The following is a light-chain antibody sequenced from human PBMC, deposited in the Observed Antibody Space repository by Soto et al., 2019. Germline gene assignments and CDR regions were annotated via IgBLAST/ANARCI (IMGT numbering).Light chain of an antibody. CDR3: SSYTSSSTL. CDR2: DIR. J-gene: IGLJ1*01. V-gene: IGLV2-14*01. Sequence: QSVLTQPPSVSGSPGQSITISCTGTSSDVGGYNYVSWYQQQPGNAHKLMINDIRNRPSGVSNCCSGSKSGNTASLTISGPQAEVESDYYGSSYTSSSTLFGTGTKLTVL. CDR1: SSDVGGYNY.